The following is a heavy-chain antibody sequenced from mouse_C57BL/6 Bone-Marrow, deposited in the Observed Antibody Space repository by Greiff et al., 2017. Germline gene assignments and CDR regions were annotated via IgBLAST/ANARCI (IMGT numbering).Heavy chain of an antibody. CDR3: ARSMITTPYYAMDY. CDR1: GFSLTSYG. V-gene: IGHV2-6*03. Sequence: QVQLQQSGPGLVAPSQSLSITCTVSGFSLTSYGVHWVRQPPGKGLEWLVVIWSDGSTTYNSALKSRLSISKDNSKSQVFLKMNSLQTDDTAMYYCARSMITTPYYAMDYWGQGTSVTVSS. J-gene: IGHJ4*01. CDR2: IWSDGST. D-gene: IGHD2-4*01.